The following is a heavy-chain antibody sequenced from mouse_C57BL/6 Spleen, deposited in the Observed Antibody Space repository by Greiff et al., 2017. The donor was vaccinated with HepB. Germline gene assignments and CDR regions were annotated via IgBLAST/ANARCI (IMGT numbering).Heavy chain of an antibody. J-gene: IGHJ1*03. Sequence: QVQLKQSGPELVKPGASVKISCKASGYAFSSSWMNWVKQRPGKGLEWIGRIYPGDGDTNYNGKFKGKATLTADKSSSTAYMQLSSLTSEDSAVYFCARCTTVVAEGWYFDVWGTGTTVTVSS. CDR1: GYAFSSSW. CDR2: IYPGDGDT. D-gene: IGHD1-1*01. CDR3: ARCTTVVAEGWYFDV. V-gene: IGHV1-82*01.